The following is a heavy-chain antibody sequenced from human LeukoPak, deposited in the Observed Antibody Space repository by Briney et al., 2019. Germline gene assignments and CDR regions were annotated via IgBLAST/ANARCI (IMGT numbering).Heavy chain of an antibody. J-gene: IGHJ3*01. CDR3: ARPAYTAAYDL. CDR1: GFSFSDYY. Sequence: GGSLRLSCVASGFSFSDYYMSWIRQAPGKGLEWVSYIGSTIYYADSVKGRFTISRDNAKNSLYLQMNSLRAEDTAVYYCARPAYTAAYDLWGQGTMVTVSS. D-gene: IGHD3-16*01. CDR2: IGSTI. V-gene: IGHV3-11*04.